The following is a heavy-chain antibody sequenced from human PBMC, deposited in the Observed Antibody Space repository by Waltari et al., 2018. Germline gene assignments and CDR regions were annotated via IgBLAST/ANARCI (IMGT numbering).Heavy chain of an antibody. CDR3: AGEDYGDYYYYYGMDV. D-gene: IGHD4-17*01. CDR2: IIPILGIA. CDR1: GGTFSSST. J-gene: IGHJ6*02. V-gene: IGHV1-69*02. Sequence: QVQLVQSGAEVKKPGSSVKVSCQASGGTFSSSTLSLLRTAPGQGLEWMGRIIPILGIANYAQKFQGRVTITADKSTSTAYMELSSLRSEDTAVYYCAGEDYGDYYYYYGMDVWGQGTTVTVSS.